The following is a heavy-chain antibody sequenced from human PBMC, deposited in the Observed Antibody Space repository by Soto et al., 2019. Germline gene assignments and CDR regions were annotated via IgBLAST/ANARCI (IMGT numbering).Heavy chain of an antibody. V-gene: IGHV1-18*01. D-gene: IGHD6-13*01. J-gene: IGHJ6*02. Sequence: QVQLVQSGAEVKKPGASVKVSCKASGYTFTSYGISWVRQAPGQGLEWMGWISAYNGNTNYAQKLQGRVTMTTDTYTSTTYMELRSLRSDDTAVYYCARDTVGAAGSAYYYGMDVWGQGTTVTVSS. CDR3: ARDTVGAAGSAYYYGMDV. CDR2: ISAYNGNT. CDR1: GYTFTSYG.